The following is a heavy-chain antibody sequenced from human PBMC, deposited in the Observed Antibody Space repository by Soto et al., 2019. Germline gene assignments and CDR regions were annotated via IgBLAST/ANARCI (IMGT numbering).Heavy chain of an antibody. J-gene: IGHJ4*02. D-gene: IGHD2-15*01. CDR2: ISSSSNYT. CDR3: ARDTPYCSADTCYSGPTGYFDY. Sequence: ESGGGLVEPGGSLRVSCAASGFTFSSYSMNWVRQAPGKGLEWVSSISSSSNYTYYADSVKGRFTISRDNAESSLFLQMNSLRAEDTAVYYCARDTPYCSADTCYSGPTGYFDYWGQGTLVTVSS. V-gene: IGHV3-21*01. CDR1: GFTFSSYS.